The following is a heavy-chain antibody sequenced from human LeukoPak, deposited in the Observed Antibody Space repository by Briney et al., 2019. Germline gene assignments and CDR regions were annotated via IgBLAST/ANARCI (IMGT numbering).Heavy chain of an antibody. D-gene: IGHD2-21*01. CDR3: ARARGDCGGDCYHNWFDP. J-gene: IGHJ5*02. CDR2: ISAYNGNT. V-gene: IGHV1-18*01. CDR1: GYTFTSYG. Sequence: ASVKVSCKASGYTFTSYGISWVRQAPGQGLEWMGWISAYNGNTNYAQKLQGRVTMTTDTSTSTAYMELRSLRSDDTAVYYCARARGDCGGDCYHNWFDPWGQGTLVTVSS.